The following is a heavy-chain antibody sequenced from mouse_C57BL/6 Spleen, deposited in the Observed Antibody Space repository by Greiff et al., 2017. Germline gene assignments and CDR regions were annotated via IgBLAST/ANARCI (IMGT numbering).Heavy chain of an antibody. V-gene: IGHV1-19*01. Sequence: EVQLQQSGPVLVKPGASVKMSCKASGYTFTDYYMNWVKQSHGKSLEWIGVINPYHGGTSYNQKFKGKATLTVDKTSSTTYMELNSLTSEDSAVYYCARRNFLYAMDYWGQGTSVTVSS. CDR1: GYTFTDYY. CDR3: ARRNFLYAMDY. J-gene: IGHJ4*01. CDR2: INPYHGGT.